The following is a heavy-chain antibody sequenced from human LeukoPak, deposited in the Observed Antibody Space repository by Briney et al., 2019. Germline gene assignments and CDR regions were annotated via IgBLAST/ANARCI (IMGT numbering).Heavy chain of an antibody. CDR3: ARELIVVVPDAIRWFDP. V-gene: IGHV4-61*02. D-gene: IGHD2-2*02. CDR1: GGSISSGSYY. J-gene: IGHJ5*02. CDR2: IYTSGST. Sequence: SQTLSLTCTVSGGSISSGSYYWSWIRQPAGKGLEWIGRIYTSGSTNYNPSLKSRVTISVDTSKNQFSLKLSSVTAADTAVYYCARELIVVVPDAIRWFDPWGQGTLVTVSS.